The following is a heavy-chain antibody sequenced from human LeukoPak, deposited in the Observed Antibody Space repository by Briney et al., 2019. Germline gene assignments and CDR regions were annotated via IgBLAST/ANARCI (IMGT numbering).Heavy chain of an antibody. D-gene: IGHD2-2*02. J-gene: IGHJ1*01. CDR2: INPNTGGT. V-gene: IGHV1-2*02. CDR3: AKERTREIYPSLVH. Sequence: GASGKVSCKASGYTFTAYYMHWVRQAPGQGLEWMGWINPNTGGTNYAQKFQGRVTMTRDTSISTAYMELSRLRSDDTAVYYCAKERTREIYPSLVHWGQGTLVTVSS. CDR1: GYTFTAYY.